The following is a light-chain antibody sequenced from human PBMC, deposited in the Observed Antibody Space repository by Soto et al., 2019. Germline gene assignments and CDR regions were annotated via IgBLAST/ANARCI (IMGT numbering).Light chain of an antibody. Sequence: QSALTQPASVSGSPGQSITISCTGTSSDVGGYKYVSWYQQHPGKAPKLIIYEVTNRPSGVSNRSSGSKSGNTASLSISGLQAEDEADYYCGSYTSDNICVVFGGGTKVTVL. CDR2: EVT. CDR3: GSYTSDNICVV. J-gene: IGLJ2*01. V-gene: IGLV2-14*01. CDR1: SSDVGGYKY.